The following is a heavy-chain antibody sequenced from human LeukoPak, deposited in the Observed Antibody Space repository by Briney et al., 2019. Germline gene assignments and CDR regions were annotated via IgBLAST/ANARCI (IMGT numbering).Heavy chain of an antibody. J-gene: IGHJ4*02. CDR2: IYPGDSDT. Sequence: GESLKISCTGSGYTFRYYWIGWVRQVPGKGLEWMGIIYPGDSDTRYSPSFQGQVTISADKSISTAYLQWSSLKASDTAMYYCARHTLYFDYWGQGTLVTVSS. CDR1: GYTFRYYW. CDR3: ARHTLYFDY. V-gene: IGHV5-51*01.